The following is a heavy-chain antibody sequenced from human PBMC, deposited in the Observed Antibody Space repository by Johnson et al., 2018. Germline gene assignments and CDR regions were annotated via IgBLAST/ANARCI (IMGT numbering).Heavy chain of an antibody. Sequence: QLVQSGGGVVQPGRSRRLSCAASGFTFSSYAMHWVRQAPGKGLVWVAVISYDGSTRYSAASVKGRLTISRNNSKNTLYRQMNSLSAEDTAVYYCARLGAFDIWGQGTMVTVSA. CDR3: ARLGAFDI. J-gene: IGHJ3*02. CDR2: ISYDGSTR. CDR1: GFTFSSYA. V-gene: IGHV3-30-3*01. D-gene: IGHD3-16*01.